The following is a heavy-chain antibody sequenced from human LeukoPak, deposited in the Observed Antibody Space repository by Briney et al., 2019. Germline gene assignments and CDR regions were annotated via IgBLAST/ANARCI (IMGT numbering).Heavy chain of an antibody. D-gene: IGHD6-19*01. J-gene: IGHJ4*02. CDR2: INPSGSST. V-gene: IGHV1-46*01. CDR1: GYTFTSYY. CDR3: ARVGPVAGTGYYFDY. Sequence: SSVKVSCKASGYTFTSYYMHWVRQAPGQGLEWMGIINPSGSSTSYTQKFQGRVTMTRDMSTSTIYMELSSLRSEDTAVYYCARVGPVAGTGYYFDYWGQGTLVTVSS.